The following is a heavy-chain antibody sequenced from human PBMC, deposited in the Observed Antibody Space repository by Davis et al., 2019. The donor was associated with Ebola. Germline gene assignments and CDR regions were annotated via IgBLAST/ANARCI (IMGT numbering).Heavy chain of an antibody. CDR3: AKDLSNEYYYGSGSLLRSYYGMDV. V-gene: IGHV3-20*04. CDR2: INWNGGST. Sequence: PGGSLRLSCTASGFTFTSAWMSWVRQAPGKGLEWVSGINWNGGSTGYADSVKGRFTISRDNSKNSLYLQMNSLRTEDTALYYCAKDLSNEYYYGSGSLLRSYYGMDVWGKGTTVTVSS. J-gene: IGHJ6*04. CDR1: GFTFTSAW. D-gene: IGHD3-10*01.